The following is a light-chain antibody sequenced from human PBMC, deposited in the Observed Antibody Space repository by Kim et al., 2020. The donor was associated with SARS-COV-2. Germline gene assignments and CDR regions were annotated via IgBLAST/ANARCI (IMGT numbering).Light chain of an antibody. J-gene: IGLJ3*02. V-gene: IGLV4-69*01. CDR1: NGHYNYA. Sequence: QPVLTQSPSASASLGASVKLTCTLSNGHYNYAIAWHQQQPGKGPRYLMKVNSDGSHSNGDGIPDRFSGSSSGAERYLTISSLQSDDEADYYCQTWGPGIRVFGGGTQLTVL. CDR3: QTWGPGIRV. CDR2: VNSDGSH.